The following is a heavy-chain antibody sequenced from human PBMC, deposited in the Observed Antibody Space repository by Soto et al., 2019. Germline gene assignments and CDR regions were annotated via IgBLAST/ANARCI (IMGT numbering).Heavy chain of an antibody. J-gene: IGHJ4*02. V-gene: IGHV3-33*01. D-gene: IGHD1-26*01. CDR2: IWYDGSNK. CDR3: ARGKYGGSYNDY. CDR1: GFTFSSYG. Sequence: GGSLRLSCAASGFTFSSYGMHWVRQAPGKGLEWVAVIWYDGSNKYYADSVKGRFTISRDNSKNTLYLQMNSLRAEDTAVYYCARGKYGGSYNDYWGQGTLVTVSS.